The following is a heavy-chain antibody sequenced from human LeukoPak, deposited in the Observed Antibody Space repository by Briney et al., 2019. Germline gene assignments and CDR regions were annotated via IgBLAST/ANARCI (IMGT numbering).Heavy chain of an antibody. CDR1: GYTLTELS. V-gene: IGHV1-24*01. D-gene: IGHD3-9*01. Sequence: GASVKVSCKVSGYTLTELSMHWVRQAPGKGLEWMGGFDPEDGETIYAQKFQGRVTMTEDTSTDTAYMELSSLRSEDTAVYYCASQLYDILTGYYRSHSFDPWGQGTLVTVSS. CDR3: ASQLYDILTGYYRSHSFDP. J-gene: IGHJ5*02. CDR2: FDPEDGET.